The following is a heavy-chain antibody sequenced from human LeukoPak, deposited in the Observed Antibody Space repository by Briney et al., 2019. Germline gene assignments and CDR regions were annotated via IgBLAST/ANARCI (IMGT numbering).Heavy chain of an antibody. CDR2: IYSGGAGGST. V-gene: IGHV3-53*01. J-gene: IGHJ5*02. D-gene: IGHD2/OR15-2a*01. Sequence: PGGSMRLSCAASGFTVSDNYMTWVRQAPGKGLEWVSVIYSGGAGGSTYYADSVKGRFTSSRDTATHTLYLQMNSLRAEDTAVYYCARLRRNIANHWGQGTLVTVSP. CDR1: GFTVSDNY. CDR3: ARLRRNIANH.